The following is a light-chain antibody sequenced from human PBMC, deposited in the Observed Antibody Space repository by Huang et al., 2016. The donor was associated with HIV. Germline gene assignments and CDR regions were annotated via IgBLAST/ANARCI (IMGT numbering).Light chain of an antibody. CDR2: AAS. J-gene: IGKJ2*01. CDR1: QDIRNY. CDR3: QKYNSAPYT. Sequence: DIHMTQSPSSLSSSVGDRVTITCRASQDIRNYLAWYQQKPGTAPKLLISAASTLQSGGPSRFSGSGSGTDFTLPIGSLQPEDVATYYCQKYNSAPYTFGQGTKLEIK. V-gene: IGKV1-27*01.